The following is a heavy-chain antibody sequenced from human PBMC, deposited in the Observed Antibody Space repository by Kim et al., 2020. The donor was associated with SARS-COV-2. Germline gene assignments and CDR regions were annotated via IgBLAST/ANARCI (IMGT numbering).Heavy chain of an antibody. CDR2: IKQDGSEK. Sequence: GGSLRLSCAASGFTFSSYWMSWVRQAPGKGLEWVANIKQDGSEKYYVDSVKGRFTISRDNAKNSLYLQMNSLRAEDTAVYYCAREWVVAATPLHFDYWGQGTLVTVSS. CDR3: AREWVVAATPLHFDY. CDR1: GFTFSSYW. J-gene: IGHJ4*02. V-gene: IGHV3-7*01. D-gene: IGHD2-15*01.